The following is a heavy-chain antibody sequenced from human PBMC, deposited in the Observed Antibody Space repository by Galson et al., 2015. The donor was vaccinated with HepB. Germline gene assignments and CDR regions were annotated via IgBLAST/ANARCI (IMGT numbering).Heavy chain of an antibody. D-gene: IGHD3-10*01. J-gene: IGHJ3*02. V-gene: IGHV4-34*01. CDR2: IYYSGNT. CDR3: ARDGSYGGMPFDI. Sequence: SETLSLTCAVYGGSFSGYYWSWIRQPPGKGLEWIGRIYYSGNTYYNPSLKSRVTISVDTSKNQFSLKLSSVTAADTAVYYCARDGSYGGMPFDIWGQGTMVTVSS. CDR1: GGSFSGYY.